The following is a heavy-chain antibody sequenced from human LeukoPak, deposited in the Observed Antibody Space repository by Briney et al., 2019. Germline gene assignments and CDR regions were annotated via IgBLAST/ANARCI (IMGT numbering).Heavy chain of an antibody. CDR3: ARDSGDQLLPYDY. Sequence: SVKVSCKASGGTFSSYAISWVRQAPGQGLEWMGGIIPIFGTANYAQRFQGRVTITADESTSTAYMELSSLRSEDTAVYYCARDSGDQLLPYDYWGQGTLVTVSS. J-gene: IGHJ4*02. D-gene: IGHD2-2*01. CDR1: GGTFSSYA. V-gene: IGHV1-69*13. CDR2: IIPIFGTA.